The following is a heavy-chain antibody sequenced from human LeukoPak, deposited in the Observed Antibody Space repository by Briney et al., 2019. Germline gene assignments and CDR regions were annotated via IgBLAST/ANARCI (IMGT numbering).Heavy chain of an antibody. CDR2: ISSSSSYI. Sequence: GGSLRLSCAASGFTFSSYSMNWLRQAPGKGLEWVSSISSSSSYIYYADSVKGRFTISRDNAKNSLYLQMNSLRAEDTAVYYCARAQIGVVAALDYWGQGTLVTVSS. D-gene: IGHD2-15*01. CDR3: ARAQIGVVAALDY. CDR1: GFTFSSYS. J-gene: IGHJ4*02. V-gene: IGHV3-21*01.